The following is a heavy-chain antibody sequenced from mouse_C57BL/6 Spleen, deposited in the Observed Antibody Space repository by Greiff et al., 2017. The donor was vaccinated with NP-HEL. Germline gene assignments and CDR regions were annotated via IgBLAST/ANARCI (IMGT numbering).Heavy chain of an antibody. J-gene: IGHJ3*01. CDR1: GFTFSSYA. Sequence: EVQVVESGEGLVKPGGSLKLSCAASGFTFSSYAMSWVRQTPEKRLEWVAYISSGGDYIYYADTVKGRFTISRDNARNTLYLQMSSLKSEDTAMYYCTREGNYYGSSYGTYWGQGTLVTVSA. D-gene: IGHD1-1*01. V-gene: IGHV5-9-1*02. CDR2: ISSGGDYI. CDR3: TREGNYYGSSYGTY.